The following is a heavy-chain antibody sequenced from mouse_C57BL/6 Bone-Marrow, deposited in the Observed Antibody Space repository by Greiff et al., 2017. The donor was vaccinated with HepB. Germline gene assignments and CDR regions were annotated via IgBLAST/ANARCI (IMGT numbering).Heavy chain of an antibody. J-gene: IGHJ2*01. CDR1: GYTFTSYW. D-gene: IGHD1-1*01. CDR3: ARYPLRGFAY. V-gene: IGHV1-69*01. CDR2: IDPSDSYT. Sequence: QVQLQQPGAELVMPGASVKLSCKASGYTFTSYWMHWVKQRPGQGLEWIGEIDPSDSYTNYNQKFKGKSTLTVDKSSSTAYMQLSSLTSEDSAVYYCARYPLRGFAYWGQGTTLTVSS.